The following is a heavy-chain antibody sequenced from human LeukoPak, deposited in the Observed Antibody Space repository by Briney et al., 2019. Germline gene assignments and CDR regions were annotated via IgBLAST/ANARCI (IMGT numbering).Heavy chain of an antibody. CDR3: ARVHHSSSWGTDDC. D-gene: IGHD6-13*01. CDR1: GFTFSSYW. J-gene: IGHJ4*02. CDR2: IKQDGSEK. V-gene: IGHV3-7*01. Sequence: GGSLRLSCAASGFTFSSYWMTWVRQAPGKGLEWVANIKQDGSEKYYVDSVRGRFTISRDNAKNSLYLHMNSLRAEDTAVYYCARVHHSSSWGTDDCWGQGTLVTVSS.